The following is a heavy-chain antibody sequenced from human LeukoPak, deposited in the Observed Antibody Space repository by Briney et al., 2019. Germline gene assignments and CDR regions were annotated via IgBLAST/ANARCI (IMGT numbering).Heavy chain of an antibody. CDR3: ANGFYDSSGYYYEYFDH. V-gene: IGHV3-23*01. D-gene: IGHD3-22*01. J-gene: IGHJ4*02. CDR1: GFTFSSYT. CDR2: ISGYGDST. Sequence: GGSLRLSCAASGFTFSSYTMFWVRQAPRKGLEWVSAISGYGDSTYSADSVKGRFTVSRDNSKDTLYLQMHSLRAEDTAAYYCANGFYDSSGYYYEYFDHWGQGTLVTVSS.